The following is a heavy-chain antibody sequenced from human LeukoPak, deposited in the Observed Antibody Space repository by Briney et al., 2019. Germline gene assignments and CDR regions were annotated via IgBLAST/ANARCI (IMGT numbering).Heavy chain of an antibody. CDR1: GYTFTSYG. Sequence: ASVKVSCKASGYTFTSYGISWVRQAPGQGLEWMGWISAYNGDTNYAQKLQGRVTMTTDTSTSTAYMELRSLRSDDTAVYYCARFNYYDDAFDIWGQGTMVTVSS. CDR2: ISAYNGDT. CDR3: ARFNYYDDAFDI. D-gene: IGHD3-22*01. J-gene: IGHJ3*02. V-gene: IGHV1-18*01.